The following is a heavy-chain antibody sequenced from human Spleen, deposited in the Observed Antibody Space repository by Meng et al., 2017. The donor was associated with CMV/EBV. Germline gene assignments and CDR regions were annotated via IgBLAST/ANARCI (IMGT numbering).Heavy chain of an antibody. Sequence: GESLKISCAASGFTVSSSYVTWVRQAPGKGLEWVSIIYSSGNTYYADSLRGRFTISRDNAKNTLYLQMNSLRAEDTAVYYCARAGTTDYYYYGMDVWGQGTTVTVSS. D-gene: IGHD1-1*01. J-gene: IGHJ6*02. V-gene: IGHV3-66*01. CDR1: GFTVSSSY. CDR3: ARAGTTDYYYYGMDV. CDR2: IYSSGNT.